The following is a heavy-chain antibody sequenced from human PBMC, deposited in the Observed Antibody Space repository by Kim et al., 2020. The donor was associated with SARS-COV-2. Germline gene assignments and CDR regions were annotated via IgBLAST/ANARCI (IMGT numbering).Heavy chain of an antibody. D-gene: IGHD3-22*01. J-gene: IGHJ4*02. CDR2: IKQDGSEK. CDR1: GFTFSSYW. CDR3: TRGSGYYIY. Sequence: GGSLRLSCAASGFTFSSYWMSWVRQAPGKGLEWVAKIKQDGSEKDYVDSVKGRFTISRDNAKNSVYLQMNSLTAEDTAVYYCTRGSGYYIYWGQGTLVTVSS. V-gene: IGHV3-7*01.